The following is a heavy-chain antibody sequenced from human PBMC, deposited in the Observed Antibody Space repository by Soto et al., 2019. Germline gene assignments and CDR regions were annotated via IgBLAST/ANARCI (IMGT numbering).Heavy chain of an antibody. CDR2: IYYSGST. J-gene: IGHJ5*02. Sequence: SETLSLTCTVSGGSISSGGYYWSWIRQHPGKGLEWIGYIYYSGSTYYNPSLKSRVTISVDTSKNQFSLKLSSVTAADTAVYYCARGFWSGYYSLGVGWFDPWGQGTLVTVSS. D-gene: IGHD3-3*01. V-gene: IGHV4-31*03. CDR1: GGSISSGGYY. CDR3: ARGFWSGYYSLGVGWFDP.